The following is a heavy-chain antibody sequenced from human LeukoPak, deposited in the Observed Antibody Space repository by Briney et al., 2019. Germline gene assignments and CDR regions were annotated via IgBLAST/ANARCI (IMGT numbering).Heavy chain of an antibody. J-gene: IGHJ5*02. D-gene: IGHD2-2*01. V-gene: IGHV4-39*01. CDR1: GGSISSSSYY. Sequence: SETLSLTCTVSGGSISSSSYYWGWIRQPPGKGREWIGSIYYSGSTYYNPSLKSRVTISVDTSKNQFSLKLSSVTAADTAVYYCAGRVVPAALFDPWGQGTLVTVSS. CDR2: IYYSGST. CDR3: AGRVVPAALFDP.